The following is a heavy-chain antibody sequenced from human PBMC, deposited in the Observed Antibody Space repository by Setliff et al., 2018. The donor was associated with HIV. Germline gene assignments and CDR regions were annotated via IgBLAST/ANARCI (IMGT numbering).Heavy chain of an antibody. J-gene: IGHJ6*03. CDR1: GCTFINYH. CDR2: ISASGINT. CDR3: ARVPVSNYYYYMDV. Sequence: ASVKVSCKASGCTFINYHITWVRQAPGQGLEWVGSISASGINTNYTQGRVTMTTDISTSTAYMELRSLRSADSAVYYCARVPVSNYYYYMDVWGKGTTVTVSS. V-gene: IGHV1-18*01.